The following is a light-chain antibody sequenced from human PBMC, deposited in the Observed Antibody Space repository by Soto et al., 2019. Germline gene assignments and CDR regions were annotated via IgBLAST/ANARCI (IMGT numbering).Light chain of an antibody. CDR1: SSDVGGYNY. J-gene: IGLJ2*01. CDR3: SSYAGSDKR. V-gene: IGLV2-8*01. Sequence: QSALTQPPSASGSPGQSVTISCTGTSSDVGGYNYVFWYQQHPGKAPKLMIYEVTKRPSGVPDRFSGSKSGNTASLTVSGLQAEDEADYYCSSYAGSDKRFGGGTKLTVL. CDR2: EVT.